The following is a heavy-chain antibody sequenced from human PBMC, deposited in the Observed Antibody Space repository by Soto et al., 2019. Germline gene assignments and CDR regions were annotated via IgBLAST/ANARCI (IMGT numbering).Heavy chain of an antibody. CDR1: GVTFSSYG. Sequence: PGGSLGLSCAASGVTFSSYGMHWVRPAPGKGLEWVAVISYDGSNKYYADSVKGRFTISRDNSKNTLYLQMNSLRAEDTAEYYCAKEEPLYPPEESVYYYGMDVWGQGTTVNVS. CDR2: ISYDGSNK. CDR3: AKEEPLYPPEESVYYYGMDV. J-gene: IGHJ6*02. V-gene: IGHV3-30*18. D-gene: IGHD3-16*01.